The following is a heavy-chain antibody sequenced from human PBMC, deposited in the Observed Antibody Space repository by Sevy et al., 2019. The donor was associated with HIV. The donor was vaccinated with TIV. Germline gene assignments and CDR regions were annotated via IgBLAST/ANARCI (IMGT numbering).Heavy chain of an antibody. V-gene: IGHV3-7*01. CDR3: ARVRVVGWAFDY. D-gene: IGHD6-19*01. CDR2: IKQDESEK. CDR1: GFSFSHYW. J-gene: IGHJ4*02. Sequence: GGSLRLSCAASGFSFSHYWMHWVRQAPGKGLEWVANIKQDESEKYYVASVKGRFTISRDNAKNSVYLQMNSLRAEDTAVYYCARVRVVGWAFDYWGQGTLVTVSS.